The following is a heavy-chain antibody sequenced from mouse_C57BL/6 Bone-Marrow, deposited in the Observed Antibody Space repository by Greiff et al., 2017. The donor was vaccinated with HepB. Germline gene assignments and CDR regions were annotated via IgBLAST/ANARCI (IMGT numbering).Heavy chain of an antibody. V-gene: IGHV1-50*01. D-gene: IGHD2-2*01. Sequence: QVQLQQPGAELVKPGASVKLSCKASGYTFTSYWMQWVKQRPGQGLEWIGEIDPSASYTNYNQKFKGKATLTVATSSSTAYSQLSSLTSEVSAVYYCARRRMVTTLYYYAMDYWGQGTSVTVSS. J-gene: IGHJ4*01. CDR1: GYTFTSYW. CDR2: IDPSASYT. CDR3: ARRRMVTTLYYYAMDY.